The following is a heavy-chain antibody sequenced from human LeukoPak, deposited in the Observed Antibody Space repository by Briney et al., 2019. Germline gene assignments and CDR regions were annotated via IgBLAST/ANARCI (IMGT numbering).Heavy chain of an antibody. CDR1: GFTFSSYS. V-gene: IGHV3-21*01. CDR2: ISSSSSYI. CDR3: ARGSRFGVVERDAFDI. J-gene: IGHJ3*02. Sequence: LGGSLRLSCAASGFTFSSYSMNWVRQAPGKGLEWVSSISSSSSYIYYTDSVKGRFTISRDNAKNSLYLQMNSLRAEDTAVYYCARGSRFGVVERDAFDIWGQGTMVTVSS. D-gene: IGHD3-3*01.